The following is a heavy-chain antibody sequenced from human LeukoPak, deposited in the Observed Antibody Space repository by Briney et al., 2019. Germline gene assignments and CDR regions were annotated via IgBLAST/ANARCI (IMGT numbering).Heavy chain of an antibody. CDR1: GYTFTGDY. Sequence: GASVKVSCKASGYTFTGDYMQWVRQAPGQGLEWMGRIHPNSGGTKYAQKFQGRVTMTTDTSTSTAYMELRSLRSDDTAVYYCARDGKARYDFRENDCWGQGTLVTVSS. V-gene: IGHV1-2*06. CDR3: ARDGKARYDFRENDC. CDR2: IHPNSGGT. J-gene: IGHJ4*02. D-gene: IGHD3-3*01.